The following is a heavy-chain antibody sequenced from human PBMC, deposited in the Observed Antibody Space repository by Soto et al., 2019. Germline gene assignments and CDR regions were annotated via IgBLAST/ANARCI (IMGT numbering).Heavy chain of an antibody. CDR3: AGVVPAARVYYGMDV. J-gene: IGHJ6*02. V-gene: IGHV1-3*01. CDR2: INAGNGNT. Sequence: QVQLVQSGAEVKKPGASVKVSCKASGYTFTSYAMHWVRQAPGQRLEWMGWINAGNGNTKYSQKFQGRVTITRDTFASTAYMELSSLRSEDTAVYYCAGVVPAARVYYGMDVWGQGTTVTVSS. CDR1: GYTFTSYA. D-gene: IGHD2-2*01.